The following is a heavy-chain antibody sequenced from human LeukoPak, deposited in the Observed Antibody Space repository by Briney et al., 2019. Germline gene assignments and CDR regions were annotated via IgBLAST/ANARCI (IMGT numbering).Heavy chain of an antibody. Sequence: SETLSLTCIVSGGSISSYYWSWIRQPAGKGLEWIGRIYTSGSTNYNPSLKSRVTISVDKSKNQFSLKLSSVTAADTAVYYCARVGQDSGGYYRIFDYWGQGTLVTVSS. V-gene: IGHV4-4*07. CDR3: ARVGQDSGGYYRIFDY. CDR2: IYTSGST. D-gene: IGHD3-22*01. CDR1: GGSISSYY. J-gene: IGHJ4*02.